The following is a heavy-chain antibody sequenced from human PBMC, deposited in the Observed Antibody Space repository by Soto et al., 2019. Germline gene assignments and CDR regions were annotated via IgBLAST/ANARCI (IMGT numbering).Heavy chain of an antibody. D-gene: IGHD6-6*01. CDR1: GFTFSTYG. J-gene: IGHJ6*03. CDR3: AKVSAQLVHYFYFHYMDV. CDR2: ISYDGNNK. V-gene: IGHV3-30*18. Sequence: GGSLRLSCAASGFTFSTYGMHWVRQAPGKGLEWVAVISYDGNNKYYADSVKGRFTISRDNSKNTLYLKMNSLRPEDTVVFYCAKVSAQLVHYFYFHYMDVWGKGTTVTVSS.